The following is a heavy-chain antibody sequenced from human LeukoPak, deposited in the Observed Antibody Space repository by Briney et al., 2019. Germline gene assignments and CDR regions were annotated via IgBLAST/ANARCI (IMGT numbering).Heavy chain of an antibody. V-gene: IGHV4-59*01. CDR1: GGSISSYY. CDR3: ARAIVVAGKNYYYYGMDV. CDR2: IYYSGST. J-gene: IGHJ6*02. D-gene: IGHD6-19*01. Sequence: SETLSLTCIVSGGSISSYYWSWIRQPPGKGLEWIGYIYYSGSTNYNPSLKSRVTISEDTSKNQFSLKLSSVTAADTAVYYCARAIVVAGKNYYYYGMDVWGQGTTVTVSS.